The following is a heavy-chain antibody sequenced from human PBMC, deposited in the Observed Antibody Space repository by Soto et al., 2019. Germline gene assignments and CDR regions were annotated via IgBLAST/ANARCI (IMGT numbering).Heavy chain of an antibody. CDR3: ARDNDFWSGYTLNWFDP. CDR1: GFTFSSYG. Sequence: PGGSLRLSCAASGFTFSSYGMHWVRQAPGKGLEWVAVIWYDGSNKYYADSVKGRFTISRDNSKNTLYLQMNSLRAEDTAVYYCARDNDFWSGYTLNWFDPWGQGTLVTVSS. CDR2: IWYDGSNK. D-gene: IGHD3-3*01. J-gene: IGHJ5*02. V-gene: IGHV3-33*01.